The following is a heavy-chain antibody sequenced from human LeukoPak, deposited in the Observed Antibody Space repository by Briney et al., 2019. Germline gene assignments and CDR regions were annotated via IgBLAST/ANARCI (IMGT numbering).Heavy chain of an antibody. CDR1: GGTFSSYA. V-gene: IGHV1-69*13. Sequence: GASVKVSCKASGGTFSSYAISWVRQAPGQGLEWMGGIIPIFGTANYAQKFQGRVTITADESTSTAYMELSSLRSEDTAVYYCAREGYGSGSYYYYYYYYGMDVWGKGTTVTVSS. D-gene: IGHD3-10*01. J-gene: IGHJ6*04. CDR3: AREGYGSGSYYYYYYYYGMDV. CDR2: IIPIFGTA.